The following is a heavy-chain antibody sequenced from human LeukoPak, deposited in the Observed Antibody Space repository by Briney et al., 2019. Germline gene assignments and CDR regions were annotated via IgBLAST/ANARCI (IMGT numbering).Heavy chain of an antibody. D-gene: IGHD3-22*01. CDR1: GYTFTGYY. Sequence: GSVKISCKASGYTFTGYYMHWVRQAPGQGLEWMGWINPKSGGTNYAQKFQGRVTMTRDTSISTAYMELSRLRSDDTAVYYCARDFLPITMIVVVITTSDWFDPWGQGTLVTVSS. J-gene: IGHJ5*02. CDR3: ARDFLPITMIVVVITTSDWFDP. CDR2: INPKSGGT. V-gene: IGHV1-2*02.